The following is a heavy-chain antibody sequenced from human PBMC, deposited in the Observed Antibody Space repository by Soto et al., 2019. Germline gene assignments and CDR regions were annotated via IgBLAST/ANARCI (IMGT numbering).Heavy chain of an antibody. D-gene: IGHD3-9*01. CDR2: MRPLIGDT. J-gene: IGHJ4*02. Sequence: QVPLVQSGAEVKQTGSSVKISCKTSGHPLSYRYLHWFRQAPGQAFECMGRMRPLIGDTNNAQKVHDRLTLTRDRPMTTAYMELRSLTSDDTAIYYCAGEGSYETLSGNSHIFDWGQGTLVSVSS. CDR3: AGEGSYETLSGNSHIFD. CDR1: GHPLSYRY. V-gene: IGHV1-45*02.